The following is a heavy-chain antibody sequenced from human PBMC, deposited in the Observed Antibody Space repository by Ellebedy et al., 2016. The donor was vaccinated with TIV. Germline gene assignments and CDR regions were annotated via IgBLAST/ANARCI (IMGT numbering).Heavy chain of an antibody. D-gene: IGHD1-1*01. CDR2: IMPDKSATT. Sequence: ASVKVSCKASGYTLTDYYIYWVRQAPGQGLEWMGRIMPDKSATTNYAQKFQGRVTMTIDTSINTAYMELSSLTSDDTAVYFCARENWHFDSWGQGTLVIVSS. J-gene: IGHJ5*02. V-gene: IGHV1-2*06. CDR3: ARENWHFDS. CDR1: GYTLTDYY.